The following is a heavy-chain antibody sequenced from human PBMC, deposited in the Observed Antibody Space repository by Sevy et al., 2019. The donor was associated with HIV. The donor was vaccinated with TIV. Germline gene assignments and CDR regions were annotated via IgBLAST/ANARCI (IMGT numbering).Heavy chain of an antibody. CDR3: AKGIGYSGYETDV. CDR2: ISGSGIST. J-gene: IGHJ4*02. D-gene: IGHD5-12*01. Sequence: GGSLRLSCAASGFTFSSYAMSWVRQAPGKGLEWVSAISGSGISTYYADSVKGRFTISRDNSKNTLYLQMNNLRAEDTAVFYCAKGIGYSGYETDVWGQGTLVTVSS. CDR1: GFTFSSYA. V-gene: IGHV3-23*01.